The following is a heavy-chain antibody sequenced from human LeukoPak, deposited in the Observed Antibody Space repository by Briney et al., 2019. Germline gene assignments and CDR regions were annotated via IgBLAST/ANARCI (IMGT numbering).Heavy chain of an antibody. Sequence: GGSLRLSCAASGFIFDDYAMHWVRQAPGKGLEWVSGISWNSGSIGYADSVKGRFTISRDNSKNTLYLQMNSLRAEDTAVYYCARVGYVWGSYLRPYFDYWGQGTLVTVSS. CDR1: GFIFDDYA. J-gene: IGHJ4*02. CDR2: ISWNSGSI. V-gene: IGHV3-9*01. D-gene: IGHD3-16*02. CDR3: ARVGYVWGSYLRPYFDY.